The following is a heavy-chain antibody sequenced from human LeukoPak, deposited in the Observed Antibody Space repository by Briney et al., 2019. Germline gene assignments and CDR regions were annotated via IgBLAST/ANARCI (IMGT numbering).Heavy chain of an antibody. J-gene: IGHJ6*03. Sequence: GGSLRLSCAASGFTFSSYWMSWVRQAPGKGLEWVANIKQDGSEKYYVDSVKGRFTISRDNAKNSLYLQMNSLKTEDTAVYYCTRLFASTPKTMVREFYYMDVWGKGTTVTISS. CDR3: TRLFASTPKTMVREFYYMDV. V-gene: IGHV3-7*03. D-gene: IGHD3-10*01. CDR1: GFTFSSYW. CDR2: IKQDGSEK.